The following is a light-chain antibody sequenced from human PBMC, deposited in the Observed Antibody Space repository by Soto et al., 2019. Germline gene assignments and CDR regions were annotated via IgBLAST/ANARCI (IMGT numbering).Light chain of an antibody. CDR2: GAS. V-gene: IGKV3-15*01. CDR3: QQDSSWPLT. J-gene: IGKJ4*01. Sequence: EIVMTQSPATLSVSPGERVTLSCRPSQDIRSSLAWYQQKPGQAPRLLIYGASIRATGVPATFSGSGSGPEFTLSISSLQSEHLGVYYCQQDSSWPLTFGGGTKVEIK. CDR1: QDIRSS.